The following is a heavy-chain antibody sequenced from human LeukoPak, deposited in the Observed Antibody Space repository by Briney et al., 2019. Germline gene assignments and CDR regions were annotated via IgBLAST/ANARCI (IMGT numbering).Heavy chain of an antibody. CDR2: IYYSGST. CDR3: ARLVGASPGGDYFDY. J-gene: IGHJ4*02. CDR1: GGSISSSRYY. Sequence: SETLSLTCTVSGGSISSSRYYWGWIRQPPGKGLEWIGSIYYSGSTFYNPSLKSRVTILVDTSKNQFSLKLSSVTAADTAVFYCARLVGASPGGDYFDYWGQGTLVTVSS. V-gene: IGHV4-39*07. D-gene: IGHD1-26*01.